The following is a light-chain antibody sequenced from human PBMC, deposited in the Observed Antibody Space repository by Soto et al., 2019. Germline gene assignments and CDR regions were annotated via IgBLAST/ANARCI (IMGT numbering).Light chain of an antibody. CDR1: QRISSL. CDR3: QQSYNTPRT. CDR2: GAS. V-gene: IGKV1-39*01. Sequence: DIQMTQSPSSLSASVGDRVTITCRASQRISSLFNWYQQKPGKAPKLLIYGASNLQSGVPSRFSGSGSGTDFTLTISSLQPEDFATYYCQQSYNTPRTFGQGTEVEFK. J-gene: IGKJ1*01.